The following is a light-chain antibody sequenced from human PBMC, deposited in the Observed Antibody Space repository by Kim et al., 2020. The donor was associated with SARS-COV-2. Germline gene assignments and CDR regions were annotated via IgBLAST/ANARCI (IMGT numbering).Light chain of an antibody. CDR3: VLYRGIVPWG. J-gene: IGLJ7*01. V-gene: IGLV8-61*01. Sequence: QAVVTQEPSSSVSPGGTVTLTCGLSSGSVSGSNYPSWYQQTPGQAPRTLIYSTSARSYGVPNRFSGSILGNKAALTITGAQADDEADYYCVLYRGIVPWGFGGGSQLGVL. CDR2: STS. CDR1: SGSVSGSNY.